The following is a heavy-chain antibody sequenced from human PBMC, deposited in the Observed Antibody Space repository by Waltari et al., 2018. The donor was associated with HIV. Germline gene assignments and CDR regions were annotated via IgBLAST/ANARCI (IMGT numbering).Heavy chain of an antibody. J-gene: IGHJ4*02. D-gene: IGHD3-3*01. CDR1: AASINNTNYH. CDR2: LYYTGST. V-gene: IGHV4-39*01. CDR3: AGLFRRQHLEYYFDS. Sequence: QVHLLESGPGLVKSSETLSLPCRVSAASINNTNYHWVWIPQPPGEGLEWVGSLYYTGSTSYSPSLKSRLTMSVDTSKNQFSLKLISVTAADTAVYYCAGLFRRQHLEYYFDSWGQGTLVTVSS.